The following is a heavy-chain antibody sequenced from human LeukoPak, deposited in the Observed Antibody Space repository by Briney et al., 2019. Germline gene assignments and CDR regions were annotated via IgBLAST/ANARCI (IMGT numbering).Heavy chain of an antibody. CDR1: GGSISSYY. J-gene: IGHJ5*02. CDR2: IYTSGST. V-gene: IGHV4-4*09. CDR3: ARGVVAVAGTNSPRGNWFDP. Sequence: SETLSLTCTVSGGSISSYYWSWIRQPPGKGLEWIGYIYTSGSTNYNPSLKSRVTISVDTSKNQFSLELSSVTAADTAVYYCARGVVAVAGTNSPRGNWFDPWGQGTLVTVSS. D-gene: IGHD6-19*01.